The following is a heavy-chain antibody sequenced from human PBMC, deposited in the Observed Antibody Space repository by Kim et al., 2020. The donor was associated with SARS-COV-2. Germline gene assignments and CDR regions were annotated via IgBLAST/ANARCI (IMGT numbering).Heavy chain of an antibody. V-gene: IGHV1-69*13. CDR3: ARITMVRGVPNAFDI. Sequence: SVKVSCKASGGTFSSYAISWVRQAPGQGLEWMGGIIPIFGTANYAQKFQGRVTITADESTSTAYMELSSLRSEDTAVYYCARITMVRGVPNAFDIWGQGTMVTVSS. J-gene: IGHJ3*02. CDR1: GGTFSSYA. D-gene: IGHD3-10*01. CDR2: IIPIFGTA.